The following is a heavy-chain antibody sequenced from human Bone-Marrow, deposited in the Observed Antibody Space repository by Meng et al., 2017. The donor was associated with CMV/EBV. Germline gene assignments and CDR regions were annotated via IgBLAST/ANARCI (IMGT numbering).Heavy chain of an antibody. CDR2: INPSGDSS. V-gene: IGHV1-46*01. Sequence: ASVKVSCKASGYTFGGHYIHWVRQAPGQGLEWMARINPSGDSSTYAQKFQGRVTMTRDTSTTTVYLDLTSLTTDDTAVYYCVRDRPGEDKWDWGQGTLVTVSS. CDR3: VRDRPGEDKWD. D-gene: IGHD4-17*01. J-gene: IGHJ4*02. CDR1: GYTFGGHY.